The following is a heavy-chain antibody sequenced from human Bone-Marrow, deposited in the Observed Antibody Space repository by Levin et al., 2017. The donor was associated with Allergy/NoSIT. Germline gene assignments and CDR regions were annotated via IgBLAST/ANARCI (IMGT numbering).Heavy chain of an antibody. J-gene: IGHJ4*02. Sequence: SCAASGFTFNTYWMHWVRQAPGKGLVWVSRINGDGRRTTYADSVKGRFTISRDNAKNTLYLQMNSLRAEDTAVYYCARDPDSSGYSTFESWGQGTLVTVSS. D-gene: IGHD3-22*01. V-gene: IGHV3-74*01. CDR3: ARDPDSSGYSTFES. CDR1: GFTFNTYW. CDR2: INGDGRRT.